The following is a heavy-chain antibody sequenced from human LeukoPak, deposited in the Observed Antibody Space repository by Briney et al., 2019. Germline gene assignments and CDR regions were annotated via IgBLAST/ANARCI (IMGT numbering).Heavy chain of an antibody. CDR2: ISYDGSNK. CDR1: GFTFSSYA. CDR3: AKAQYSSGWYLDY. D-gene: IGHD6-19*01. V-gene: IGHV3-30*04. J-gene: IGHJ4*02. Sequence: SGGSLRLSCAASGFTFSSYAMHWVRQAPGKGLEWVAVISYDGSNKYYADSVKGRFTISRDNSKNTLYLQMNSLRAEDTAVYYCAKAQYSSGWYLDYWGQGTLVTVSS.